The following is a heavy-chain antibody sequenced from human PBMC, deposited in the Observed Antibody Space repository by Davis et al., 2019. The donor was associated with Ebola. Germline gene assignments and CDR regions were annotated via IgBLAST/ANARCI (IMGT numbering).Heavy chain of an antibody. CDR2: IIPMFGTT. Sequence: SVKVSCKGSGDTFNNYCITWVRQAPGQGLEWMGRIIPMFGTTNYAQKFEGRVTITADKSTSTAYMELSSLRSEDTAVYYCARERYYDFWSGPLGYWGQGTLVTVSS. V-gene: IGHV1-69*06. CDR3: ARERYYDFWSGPLGY. CDR1: GDTFNNYC. J-gene: IGHJ4*02. D-gene: IGHD3-3*01.